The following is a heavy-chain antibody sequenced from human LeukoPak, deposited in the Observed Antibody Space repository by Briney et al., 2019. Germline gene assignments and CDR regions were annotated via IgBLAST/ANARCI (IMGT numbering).Heavy chain of an antibody. D-gene: IGHD6-19*01. CDR3: ARSVAGITWFDP. CDR1: GFTFSNSG. J-gene: IGHJ5*02. CDR2: IRYDGSNV. V-gene: IGHV3-30*02. Sequence: GGSLRLACTASGFTFSNSGMHWVREAPGKGLEWVAFIRYDGSNVFYAESVKGRFTISRDNSMNTLNLQMSSLRPQDTAVYYCARSVAGITWFDPWGQGTLVTVSS.